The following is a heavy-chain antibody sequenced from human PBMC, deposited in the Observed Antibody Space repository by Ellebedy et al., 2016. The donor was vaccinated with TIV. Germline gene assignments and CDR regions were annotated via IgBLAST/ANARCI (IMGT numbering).Heavy chain of an antibody. CDR3: VRGSGTYSHFDY. J-gene: IGHJ4*02. CDR2: IIPMFGTA. Sequence: AASVKVSCKTSGGTFTSYPISWVRQAPGQGLEWMGGIIPMFGTADYAQKFQGRVAITADESTSTAYMELSSLRSEDTAVYYCVRGSGTYSHFDYWGQGTLVSVSS. CDR1: GGTFTSYP. V-gene: IGHV1-69*13. D-gene: IGHD1-26*01.